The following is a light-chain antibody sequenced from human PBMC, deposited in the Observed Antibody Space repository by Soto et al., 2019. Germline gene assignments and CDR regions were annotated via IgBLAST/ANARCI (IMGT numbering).Light chain of an antibody. CDR3: QHYNNWPLT. Sequence: EIVMTQSPATLSVAPGESATLSCMACQSVSSNLAWYQQKPGQAPRLLIYGASTRATGIPARFSGSGSGTEFTLTISSLQSEDFAVYYCQHYNNWPLTFGGGTKVDIK. CDR2: GAS. V-gene: IGKV3-15*01. CDR1: QSVSSN. J-gene: IGKJ4*01.